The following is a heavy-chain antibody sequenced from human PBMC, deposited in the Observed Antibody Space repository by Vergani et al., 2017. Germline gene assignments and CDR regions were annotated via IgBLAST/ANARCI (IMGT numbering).Heavy chain of an antibody. CDR1: GGSFNGYY. CDR2: INHSGST. Sequence: QVQLQQWGAGLLKPSETLSLTCAVYGGSFNGYYWSWIRQPPGKGLEWIGEINHSGSTNYNPSLKSRVTISVDTSKNQFSLKLSSVTSADTAVYYCARVQELYDFWSGYRVRYYYYMDVWGKGTTVTVSS. CDR3: ARVQELYDFWSGYRVRYYYYMDV. V-gene: IGHV4-34*01. J-gene: IGHJ6*03. D-gene: IGHD3-3*01.